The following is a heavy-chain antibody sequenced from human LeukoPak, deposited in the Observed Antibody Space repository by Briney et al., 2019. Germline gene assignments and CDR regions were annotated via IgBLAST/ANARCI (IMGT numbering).Heavy chain of an antibody. J-gene: IGHJ4*02. CDR1: GFTFSDYY. D-gene: IGHD6-19*01. Sequence: GGFLRLSCAASGFTFSDYYMSWIRQAPGKGLEWVSYISSSSSYTNYADSVKGRFTISRDNAKNSLYLQMNSLRAEDTAVYYCARGQIAVAGTPRRPPDYWGQGTLVTFSS. V-gene: IGHV3-11*06. CDR3: ARGQIAVAGTPRRPPDY. CDR2: ISSSSSYT.